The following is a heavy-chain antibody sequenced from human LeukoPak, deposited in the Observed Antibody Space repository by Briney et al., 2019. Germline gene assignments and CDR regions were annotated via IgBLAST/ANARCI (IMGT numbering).Heavy chain of an antibody. CDR2: IYYSGST. D-gene: IGHD2-2*02. CDR3: ARYCTSASCYTDAFDI. Sequence: PSETLSLTCTVSGDSISTYYWSWIRQPPGKGLERLGYIYYSGSTKYNPSLKSRVTISVDTSKNQFSLKLRSVTAADTAVYYCARYCTSASCYTDAFDIWGQGTMVTVSS. J-gene: IGHJ3*02. CDR1: GDSISTYY. V-gene: IGHV4-59*01.